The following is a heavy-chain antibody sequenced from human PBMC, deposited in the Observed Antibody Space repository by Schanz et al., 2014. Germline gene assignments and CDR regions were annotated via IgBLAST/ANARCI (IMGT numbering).Heavy chain of an antibody. CDR3: ARDGVDAAAGGNY. CDR1: GGTFSSYT. CDR2: IIPILGIA. V-gene: IGHV1-69*08. D-gene: IGHD6-13*01. J-gene: IGHJ4*02. Sequence: QVQLVQSEAEVKKPGSSVKVSCKASGGTFSSYTISWVRQAPGQGLEWMGRIIPILGIANYAQKLQGRVTMTADTSTSTVYMELSSLRSEDTAVYYCARDGVDAAAGGNYWGQGTLVTVSS.